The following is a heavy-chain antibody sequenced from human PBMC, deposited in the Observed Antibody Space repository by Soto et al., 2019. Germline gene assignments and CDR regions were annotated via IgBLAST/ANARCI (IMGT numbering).Heavy chain of an antibody. Sequence: QVQLVESGGGLVKPGGSLRLSCAASGFTFSDYYMSWIRQPPGKGLEWISYITSSGGTIYYADSVKGRFTISRDNAKNSLYLQMNGLRAEYTAVYYCARDPLHHGSTFDCWGQGTLVTVSS. V-gene: IGHV3-11*01. J-gene: IGHJ4*02. CDR2: ITSSGGTI. CDR3: ARDPLHHGSTFDC. CDR1: GFTFSDYY. D-gene: IGHD3-10*01.